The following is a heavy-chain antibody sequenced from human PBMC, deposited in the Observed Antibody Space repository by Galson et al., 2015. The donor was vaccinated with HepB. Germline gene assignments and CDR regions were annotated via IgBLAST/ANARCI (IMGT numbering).Heavy chain of an antibody. V-gene: IGHV5-51*03. Sequence: QSGAEVKKPGESLRIFCKGSGYSFTNYWIAWVRQAPGKGLEWMGIIYPGDSETSYSPSFQGQVTISADKSISTAYIQWSSLKASDTAMYYCARAITSWPNLDFWGQGTLVTVSS. CDR1: GYSFTNYW. CDR3: ARAITSWPNLDF. CDR2: IYPGDSET. D-gene: IGHD2-2*01. J-gene: IGHJ4*02.